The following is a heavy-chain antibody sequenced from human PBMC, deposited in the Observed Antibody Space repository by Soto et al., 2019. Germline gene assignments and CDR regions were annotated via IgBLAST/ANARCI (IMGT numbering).Heavy chain of an antibody. J-gene: IGHJ4*02. CDR2: IYHSGST. D-gene: IGHD3-10*01. CDR3: ARTFGSGTYYNRLDY. V-gene: IGHV4-4*02. CDR1: GGSISSSNW. Sequence: ASETLSLTCAVSGGSISSSNWWSWVRQPPGKGLEWIGEIYHSGSTKYNPSLKSRVTVSVDKSKNQFSLKLTSVTAADTAVYYCARTFGSGTYYNRLDYWGQGTLVTVSS.